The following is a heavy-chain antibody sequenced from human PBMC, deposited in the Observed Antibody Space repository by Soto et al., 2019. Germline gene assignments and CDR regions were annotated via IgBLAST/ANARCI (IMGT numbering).Heavy chain of an antibody. Sequence: QIHLVQSGAEVKKPGASVKVSCKGSGYGFTTYGITWVRQAPGQGLEWMAWISAHNGNASYAQKLQGRVTVTRDTSRSTAYMELRRLRSDGTAVYYCARGRYGDYWGQGAVVTVSS. J-gene: IGHJ4*02. CDR3: ARGRYGDY. V-gene: IGHV1-18*01. CDR1: GYGFTTYG. D-gene: IGHD1-1*01. CDR2: ISAHNGNA.